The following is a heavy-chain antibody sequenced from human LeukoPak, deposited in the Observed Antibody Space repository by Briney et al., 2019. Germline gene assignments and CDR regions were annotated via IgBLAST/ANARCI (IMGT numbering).Heavy chain of an antibody. J-gene: IGHJ4*02. CDR2: INSDGYST. CDR3: ASYGRGGSFDY. D-gene: IGHD3-16*01. V-gene: IGHV3-74*01. Sequence: GGSLRLSCAASGFTFSSYWMHWVRQAPGKGLVWVSRINSDGYSTSYADSVKGRFTISRDNAKNTLYLQMNSLRAEDTAVYYCASYGRGGSFDYWGQGTLVTVSS. CDR1: GFTFSSYW.